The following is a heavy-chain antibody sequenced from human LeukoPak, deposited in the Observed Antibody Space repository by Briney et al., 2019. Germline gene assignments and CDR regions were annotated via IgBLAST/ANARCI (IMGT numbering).Heavy chain of an antibody. CDR2: IYPKSGGT. CDR3: ARDSAARRENAFDI. J-gene: IGHJ3*02. CDR1: GYTFTSYG. Sequence: ASVKVPCKASGYTFTSYGISWVRQAPGQGLEWMGWIYPKSGGTSYAQKFRGRVTMTRDTSISTVYMELSRLTSDDAAIYYCARDSAARRENAFDIWGQGTMVTVSS. V-gene: IGHV1-2*02. D-gene: IGHD6-6*01.